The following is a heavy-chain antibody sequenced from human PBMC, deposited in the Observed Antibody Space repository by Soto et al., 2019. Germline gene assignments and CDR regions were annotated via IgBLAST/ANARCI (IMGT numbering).Heavy chain of an antibody. V-gene: IGHV1-18*01. CDR3: ASFSIAATDPYGMDV. J-gene: IGHJ6*02. CDR1: GYTFTSYG. CDR2: ISAYNGNT. Sequence: QVQLVQSGAEVKKPGASVKVSCKASGYTFTSYGISWVRQAPGQGLEWMGWISAYNGNTNYAQKLQGRVTMTTETSTSTAYMEMRSLRSDATAVYYCASFSIAATDPYGMDVWGQGTTVTVSS. D-gene: IGHD6-13*01.